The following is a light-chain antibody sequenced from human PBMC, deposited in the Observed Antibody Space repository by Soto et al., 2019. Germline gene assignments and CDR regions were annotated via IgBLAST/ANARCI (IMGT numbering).Light chain of an antibody. CDR1: QSVGNNY. CDR2: GAS. J-gene: IGKJ1*01. Sequence: ELVLTQSPGTLSLSPGESATLSCRASQSVGNNYFAWYQQKPGQAPRLLIYGASSRATDIPDRFSGSGSGTDFTLTISRLEPEDFAGYYCQQYGRSLWTFGQGTKV. CDR3: QQYGRSLWT. V-gene: IGKV3-20*01.